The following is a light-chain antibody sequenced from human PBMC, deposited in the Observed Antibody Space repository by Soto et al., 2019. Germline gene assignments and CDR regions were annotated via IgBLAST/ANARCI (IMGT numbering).Light chain of an antibody. CDR3: LQHNTYPRT. Sequence: DIQMTQSPSSLSASVGDRVTITCRASQDIGNDLGWYQQKPGKAPKRLIYAASSLQSGVPSRFSDSGSGIEFTLTISSLQPEDFATYYCLQHNTYPRTFGQGTKVEIK. V-gene: IGKV1-17*01. J-gene: IGKJ1*01. CDR1: QDIGND. CDR2: AAS.